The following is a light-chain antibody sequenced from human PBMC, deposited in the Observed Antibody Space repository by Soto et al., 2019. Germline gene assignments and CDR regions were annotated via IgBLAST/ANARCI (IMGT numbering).Light chain of an antibody. CDR3: QQSYSTPWT. V-gene: IGKV1-39*01. CDR2: AAS. CDR1: QSISSY. Sequence: IQMTQSPSSLCASLGDRVTITCRASQSISSYLNWYQQKPGKAPKLLIYAASSLQSGVPSRFSGSGSGTDFTLTISSLQPEDFATYYCQQSYSTPWTFGQGTKVDI. J-gene: IGKJ1*01.